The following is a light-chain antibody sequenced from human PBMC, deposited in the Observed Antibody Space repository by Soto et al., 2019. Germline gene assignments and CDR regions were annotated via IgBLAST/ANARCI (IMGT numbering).Light chain of an antibody. J-gene: IGLJ1*01. CDR1: SSDVGGYNY. V-gene: IGLV2-14*03. CDR2: DVS. CDR3: GSYTTCRPRQIA. Sequence: QSVLTQPASVSGAPGQSITISCTGTSSDVGGYNYVSWYQHHPGKAPKLMTFDVSNRPAGASNRFSGSKSGNTASLTISGLQPEDEADYYCGSYTTCRPRQIAVGSGSKVTVL.